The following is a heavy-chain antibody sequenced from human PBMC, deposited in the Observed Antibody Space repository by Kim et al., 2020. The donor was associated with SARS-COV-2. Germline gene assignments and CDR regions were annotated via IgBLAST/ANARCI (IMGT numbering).Heavy chain of an antibody. CDR3: ARRGSSWTDGYNWFDP. CDR2: IDPSDSYT. D-gene: IGHD6-13*01. CDR1: GYSFTSYW. V-gene: IGHV5-10-1*01. J-gene: IGHJ5*02. Sequence: GASLKISCKGSGYSFTSYWISWVRQMPGKGLEWMGRIDPSDSYTNYSPSFQGHVTISADKSISTAYLQWSSLKASDTAMYYCARRGSSWTDGYNWFDPWGQGTLVTVSS.